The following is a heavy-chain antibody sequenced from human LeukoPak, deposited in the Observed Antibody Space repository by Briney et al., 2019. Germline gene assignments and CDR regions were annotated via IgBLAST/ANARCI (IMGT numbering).Heavy chain of an antibody. J-gene: IGHJ6*04. CDR3: ARDHQQTWDV. Sequence: SVKVSCKASGGTFSSYAISWVRQAPGQGLEWMGGIIPIFGTADYAQKFQGRVTITADESTNTAYMELSSLRSEDTAVYYCARDHQQTWDVWGKGTTVTVSS. V-gene: IGHV1-69*13. CDR2: IIPIFGTA. CDR1: GGTFSSYA.